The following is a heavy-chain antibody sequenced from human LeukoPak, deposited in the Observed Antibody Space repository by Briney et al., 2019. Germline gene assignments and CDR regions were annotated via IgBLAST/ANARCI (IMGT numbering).Heavy chain of an antibody. V-gene: IGHV3-21*01. CDR2: ISSSSSYI. J-gene: IGHJ3*02. D-gene: IGHD3-22*01. CDR1: GFTFSSYS. Sequence: GGSLRLSCAASGFTFSSYSMNWVRQAPGKGLEWVSSISSSSSYIYYADSVEGRFTISRDNAKNSLYLQMNSLRAEDTAVYYCARESHYDSSGYYYSFGAFDIWGQGTMVTVSS. CDR3: ARESHYDSSGYYYSFGAFDI.